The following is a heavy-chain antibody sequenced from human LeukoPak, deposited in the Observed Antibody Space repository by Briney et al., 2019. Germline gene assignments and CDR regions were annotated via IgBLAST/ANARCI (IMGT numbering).Heavy chain of an antibody. CDR2: ISYDGSNK. V-gene: IGHV3-30*03. J-gene: IGHJ4*02. CDR1: GFTFSTYG. Sequence: GRSLRPSCAASGFTFSTYGMHWVRQAPGKGLEWVAVISYDGSNKYYADSVKGRFTISRDNSKNTLYLQMNSLRAEDTAVYYCVWFSGIGYWGQGTLVTVSS. CDR3: VWFSGIGY. D-gene: IGHD3-10*01.